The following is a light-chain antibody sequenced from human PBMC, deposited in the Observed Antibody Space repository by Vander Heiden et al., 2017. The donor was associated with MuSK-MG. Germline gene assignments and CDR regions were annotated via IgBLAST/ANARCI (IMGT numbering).Light chain of an antibody. Sequence: IVLTQSPGALSLSPGESATLSCRASQSVYNHFLAWYQQRPGQPPRLVIQGASSRATGIPDRFSGSVSGTDFTLTISRLEPEDFAVYYCQHYGSSPWTFGQGTRVDI. CDR2: GAS. J-gene: IGKJ1*01. V-gene: IGKV3-20*01. CDR1: QSVYNHF. CDR3: QHYGSSPWT.